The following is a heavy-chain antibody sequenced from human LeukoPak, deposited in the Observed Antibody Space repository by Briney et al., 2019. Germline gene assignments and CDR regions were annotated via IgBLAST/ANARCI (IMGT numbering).Heavy chain of an antibody. CDR3: ARVRENLHDSSGYYPGHFDY. CDR1: GGSISSSSYY. D-gene: IGHD3-22*01. Sequence: SETLSLTCTVSGGSISSSSYYWGWIRQPPGKGLEWIGSIYYSGSTYYNPSLKRRVTISVDTSKNQFSLKLSSVTAADTAVYYCARVRENLHDSSGYYPGHFDYWGQGTLVTVSS. V-gene: IGHV4-39*07. CDR2: IYYSGST. J-gene: IGHJ4*02.